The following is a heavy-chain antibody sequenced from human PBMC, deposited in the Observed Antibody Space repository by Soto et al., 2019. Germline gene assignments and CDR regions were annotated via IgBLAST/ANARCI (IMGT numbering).Heavy chain of an antibody. CDR3: ARGHSTDCSNGVCSFFYNHEMDV. V-gene: IGHV1-2*04. J-gene: IGHJ6*02. D-gene: IGHD2-8*01. CDR2: INPKSGGT. Sequence: ASVKVSCKTSGYTFNTYGINWVRQAPGQGLELMGWINPKSGGTSTAQKFQGWVTMTRDRSISTVYMELTRLRSDDTAVYFCARGHSTDCSNGVCSFFYNHEMDVWGQGTTVTVSS. CDR1: GYTFNTYG.